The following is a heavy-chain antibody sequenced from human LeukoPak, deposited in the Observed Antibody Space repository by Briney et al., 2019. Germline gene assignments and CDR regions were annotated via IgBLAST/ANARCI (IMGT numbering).Heavy chain of an antibody. D-gene: IGHD2-2*01. V-gene: IGHV1-46*01. CDR2: INPSGGTT. Sequence: ASVKVSCKASGYTFTSYPMHWVRQAPRQGLEWMGIINPSGGTTNYAQKFQGRVTMTRDTSTSTVYMELSSLRSEDTAVYYCARLGYCSSTSCQWGQGTLVTVSS. CDR1: GYTFTSYP. J-gene: IGHJ4*02. CDR3: ARLGYCSSTSCQ.